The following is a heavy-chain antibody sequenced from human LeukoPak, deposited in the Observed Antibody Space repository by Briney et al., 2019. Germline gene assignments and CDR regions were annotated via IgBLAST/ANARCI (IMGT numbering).Heavy chain of an antibody. CDR2: IYHSGST. CDR3: ARTSFCGGDCLYYFDY. J-gene: IGHJ4*02. CDR1: GGSISSINW. V-gene: IGHV4-4*02. Sequence: SETLSLTCAVSGGSISSINWWSWVRQPPGKGLEWIGEIYHSGSTNYNPSLKSRVTISVDKSKNQFSLKLSSVTAADTAVYYCARTSFCGGDCLYYFDYWGQGTLVTVSS. D-gene: IGHD2-21*02.